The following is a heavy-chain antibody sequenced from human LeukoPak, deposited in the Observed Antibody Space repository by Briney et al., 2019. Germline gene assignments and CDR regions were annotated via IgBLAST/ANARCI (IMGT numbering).Heavy chain of an antibody. D-gene: IGHD3-10*01. CDR2: MNPNSGNT. Sequence: ASVKVSCKASGYTFTSYDINWVRRATGQGLEWMGWMNPNSGNTGYAQKFQGRVTITADKSTSTAYMELSSLRSEDTAVYYCARFNGRGVSNDYWGQGTLVTVSA. V-gene: IGHV1-8*03. J-gene: IGHJ4*02. CDR1: GYTFTSYD. CDR3: ARFNGRGVSNDY.